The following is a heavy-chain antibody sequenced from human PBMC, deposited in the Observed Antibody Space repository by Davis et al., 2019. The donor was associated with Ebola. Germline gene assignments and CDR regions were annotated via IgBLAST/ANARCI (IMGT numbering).Heavy chain of an antibody. J-gene: IGHJ4*02. CDR3: ARHGGLAVAGNFDY. CDR2: VSDSGST. V-gene: IGHV4-59*08. CDR1: GGSISSYY. D-gene: IGHD6-19*01. Sequence: SETLSLTCTVSGGSISSYYWSWIRQPPGKGLEWIGYVSDSGSTNYNPSLRSRVTKLVDTSKNQFSLKLTSVTAADTAVYYCARHGGLAVAGNFDYWGQGTLVTVSS.